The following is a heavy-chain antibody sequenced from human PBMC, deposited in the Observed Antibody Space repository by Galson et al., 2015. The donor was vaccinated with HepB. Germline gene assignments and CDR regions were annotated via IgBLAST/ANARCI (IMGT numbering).Heavy chain of an antibody. J-gene: IGHJ5*02. CDR1: GFTFSSYA. CDR2: ISGTGATT. CDR3: AKTSRFGELSWFGP. V-gene: IGHV3-23*01. D-gene: IGHD3-10*01. Sequence: SLRLSCAASGFTFSSYAMTWVRQASGKGLEWVSTISGTGATTYYADSVKGRFTISRDNSKNTMYLQMNSLRTEDTAVYYCAKTSRFGELSWFGPWGQGTLVSVSS.